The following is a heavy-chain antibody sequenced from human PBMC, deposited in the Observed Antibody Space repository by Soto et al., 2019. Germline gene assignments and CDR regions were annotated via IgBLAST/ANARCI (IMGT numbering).Heavy chain of an antibody. CDR3: AREGYGGNSAAFDY. CDR2: IYYSGST. D-gene: IGHD2-21*02. J-gene: IGHJ4*02. V-gene: IGHV4-31*03. Sequence: QVQLQESGPGLVKPSQTLSLTCTVSGGSISSGGYYWSWIRQHPEKGLEWIGYIYYSGSTYYNPSLKGRVTISVDTSKNQFSLKLSSVTAADTAVYYCAREGYGGNSAAFDYWGQGTLVTVSS. CDR1: GGSISSGGYY.